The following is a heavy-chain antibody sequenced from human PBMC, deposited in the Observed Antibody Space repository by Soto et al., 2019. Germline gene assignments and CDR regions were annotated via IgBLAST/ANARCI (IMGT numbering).Heavy chain of an antibody. D-gene: IGHD3-22*01. CDR2: INPSGGST. CDR1: GYTFTSYY. CDR3: ARGRTDSRGYGFDP. J-gene: IGHJ5*02. V-gene: IGHV1-46*01. Sequence: ASVKVCCEASGYTFTSYYMHCVRQTPPHRLEWMGIINPSGGSTSDAQKFQGRVTMTRDTSTSTVYMELSSLRSEDTAVYYCARGRTDSRGYGFDPWGQGTQGTV.